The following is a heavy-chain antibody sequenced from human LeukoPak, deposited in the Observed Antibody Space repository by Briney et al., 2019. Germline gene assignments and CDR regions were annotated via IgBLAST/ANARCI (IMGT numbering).Heavy chain of an antibody. J-gene: IGHJ4*02. D-gene: IGHD3-10*01. V-gene: IGHV3-30*04. CDR3: ARGGSFIRGISVF. CDR2: ISFDGSIN. CDR1: GFTFRSHS. Sequence: GGSLRLSCAASGFTFRSHSMHWVRQTPGKGLEWVAVISFDGSINYYADSVKGRFTISRDNSKNTLFLQMNSLRVEDTAVYYCARGGSFIRGISVFWGQGTLVTVSS.